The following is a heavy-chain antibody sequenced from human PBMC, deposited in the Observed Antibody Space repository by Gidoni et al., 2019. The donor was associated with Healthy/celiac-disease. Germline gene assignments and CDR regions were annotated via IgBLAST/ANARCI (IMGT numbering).Heavy chain of an antibody. CDR2: IYYSGST. Sequence: QLQLQESGPGLVKPSETLSLTCTVSGGSISSSSYYWGWIRQHPGKGLEWIGSIYYSGSTYYNPSLKSRFTISVDTSKNQFSLKLSSVTAADTAVYYCARDGDYYDSSGNKFDPWGQGTLVTVSS. V-gene: IGHV4-39*07. CDR1: GGSISSSSYY. J-gene: IGHJ5*02. D-gene: IGHD3-22*01. CDR3: ARDGDYYDSSGNKFDP.